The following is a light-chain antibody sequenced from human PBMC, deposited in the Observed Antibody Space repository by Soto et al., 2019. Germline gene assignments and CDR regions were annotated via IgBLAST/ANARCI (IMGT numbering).Light chain of an antibody. CDR2: KIS. V-gene: IGKV2-24*01. Sequence: DIVLTQTPLSSPVTLGQPASISCRSSQSLLHSDGNTYLSWVQQRPGQPPRLLIYKISNRLSGVPDRFSGSGAGTDFTLKISRVEADDVGVYYCMQATQYPPYTFGQGTKLEI. J-gene: IGKJ2*01. CDR3: MQATQYPPYT. CDR1: QSLLHSDGNTY.